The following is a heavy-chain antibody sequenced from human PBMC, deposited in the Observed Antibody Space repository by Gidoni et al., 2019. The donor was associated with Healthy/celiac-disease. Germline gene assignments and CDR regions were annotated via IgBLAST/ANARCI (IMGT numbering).Heavy chain of an antibody. CDR1: GGSISSGSYY. CDR3: ARGWPPEYSSSWSSYLYYYYYGMDV. D-gene: IGHD6-13*01. J-gene: IGHJ6*02. CDR2: IYTIGST. V-gene: IGHV4-61*02. Sequence: QVQLQESGPGLVKPSQTLSLTCTVPGGSISSGSYYWSWIRQPAGKGLEWIGRIYTIGSTNYNPSLKSRVTISVDTSKNQFSLKLSSVTAADTAVYYCARGWPPEYSSSWSSYLYYYYYGMDVWGQGTTVTVSS.